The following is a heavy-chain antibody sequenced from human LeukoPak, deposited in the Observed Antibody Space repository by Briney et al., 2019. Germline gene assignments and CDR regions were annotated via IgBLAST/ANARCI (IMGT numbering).Heavy chain of an antibody. CDR2: ISANGYST. CDR1: GFTFSSCG. CDR3: AKFPAAAAVIGYFDY. Sequence: GGSLRLSCAASGFTFSSCGMTWVRQAPGKGLEWVSAISANGYSTYYADSVKGRFTISRDDSKNTLYLQMNSLRAEDTALYYCAKFPAAAAVIGYFDYWGQGTLVTVSS. D-gene: IGHD2-21*01. V-gene: IGHV3-23*01. J-gene: IGHJ4*02.